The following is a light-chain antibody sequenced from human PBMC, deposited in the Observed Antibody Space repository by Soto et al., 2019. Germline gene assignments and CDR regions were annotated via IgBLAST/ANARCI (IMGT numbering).Light chain of an antibody. CDR2: GAS. Sequence: EIVMTQSPATLSVSPGERATLSCRASQSVSSNLAWYQQKPGQAPRLLIYGASTRANGIPARFSGSGSGTEFTLTISSLQSEDFAVYYCQQYNNWLGTFGPGNKVYIK. CDR3: QQYNNWLGT. J-gene: IGKJ3*01. V-gene: IGKV3-15*01. CDR1: QSVSSN.